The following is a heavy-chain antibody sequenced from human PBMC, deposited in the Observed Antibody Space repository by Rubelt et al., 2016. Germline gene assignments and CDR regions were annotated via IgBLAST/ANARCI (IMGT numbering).Heavy chain of an antibody. CDR1: GFTFSSHS. D-gene: IGHD1-1*01. CDR2: ITSRSSYI. J-gene: IGHJ5*02. CDR3: ARKEGGTMYES. Sequence: GGSLRLSCAASGFTFSSHSMNWVRQAPGKGLEWVSSITSRSSYIYYADSVKGRFTISRDNAKNSVSLQMNSLRAEDTAVYYCARKEGGTMYESWGQGTLVTVSS. V-gene: IGHV3-21*01.